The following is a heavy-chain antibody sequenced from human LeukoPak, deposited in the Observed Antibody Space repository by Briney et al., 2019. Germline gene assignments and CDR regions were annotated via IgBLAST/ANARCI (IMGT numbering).Heavy chain of an antibody. J-gene: IGHJ4*02. Sequence: PGRSLRLSCAASGFTFSSYAMHWARQAPGKGLEWVAVISYDGSNKYYADSVKGRFTISRDNSKNTLYLQMNSLRAEDTAVYYCARERTAAGTFDYWGQGTLVTVSS. CDR1: GFTFSSYA. CDR2: ISYDGSNK. V-gene: IGHV3-30*04. D-gene: IGHD6-13*01. CDR3: ARERTAAGTFDY.